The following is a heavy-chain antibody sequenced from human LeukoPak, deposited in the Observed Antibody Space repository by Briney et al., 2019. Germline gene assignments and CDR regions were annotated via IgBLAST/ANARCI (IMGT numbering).Heavy chain of an antibody. J-gene: IGHJ4*02. V-gene: IGHV4-34*01. CDR3: ARGIVGATSYFDY. Sequence: PSETLSLTCAVYGGSLSGYYWSWIRQPPGKGLEWIGEINHSGSTNYNPSLKSRVTISVDTSKNQFSLKLSSVTAADTAVYYCARGIVGATSYFDYWGQGTLVTVSS. D-gene: IGHD1-26*01. CDR2: INHSGST. CDR1: GGSLSGYY.